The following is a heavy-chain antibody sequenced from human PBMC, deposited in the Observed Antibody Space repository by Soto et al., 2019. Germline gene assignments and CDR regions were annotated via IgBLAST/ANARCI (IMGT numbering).Heavy chain of an antibody. CDR3: AREKGYDFWSGSHDVAQRTEYFDY. CDR1: GFTFSSYG. J-gene: IGHJ4*02. Sequence: GGSLRLSCAASGFTFSSYGMHWVRQAPGKGLEWVAVISYDGSNKYYADSVKGRFTISRDNSKNTLYLQMNSLRAKDTAVYYCAREKGYDFWSGSHDVAQRTEYFDYWGQGTLVTVSS. D-gene: IGHD3-3*01. CDR2: ISYDGSNK. V-gene: IGHV3-30*03.